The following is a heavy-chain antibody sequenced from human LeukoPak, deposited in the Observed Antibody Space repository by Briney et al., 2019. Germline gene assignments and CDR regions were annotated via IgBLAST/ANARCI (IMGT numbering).Heavy chain of an antibody. CDR1: GFTFSSYA. J-gene: IGHJ4*02. D-gene: IGHD5-18*01. CDR3: ARGQVWLDY. V-gene: IGHV3-66*01. CDR2: NHNGGST. Sequence: GGSLRLSCAASGFTFSSYAMSWVRQAPGKGLEWVSVNHNGGSTYYADSVKDRFTISRDNSKNTLYLQMNTLRAEDTAVYYCARGQVWLDYWGQGTLVTVSS.